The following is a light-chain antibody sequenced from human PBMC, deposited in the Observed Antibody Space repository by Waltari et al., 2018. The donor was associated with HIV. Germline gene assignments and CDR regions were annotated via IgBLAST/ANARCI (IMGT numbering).Light chain of an antibody. V-gene: IGLV2-11*01. CDR2: DVT. Sequence: QSALTQPRSVSGSPGQSVTFSCTGTSSDVGGYNYVSWYQQYPGKAPKLMIYDVTKRPSGVPDRFSGSKSGNTASLTIFGLQAEDEADYYCCSYAGSYSVVFGGGTKLTVL. J-gene: IGLJ2*01. CDR3: CSYAGSYSVV. CDR1: SSDVGGYNY.